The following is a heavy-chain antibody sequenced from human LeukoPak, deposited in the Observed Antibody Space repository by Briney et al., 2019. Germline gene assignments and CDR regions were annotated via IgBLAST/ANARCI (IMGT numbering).Heavy chain of an antibody. CDR2: ISSSGSTI. CDR3: ASLNSYCSGGSCYEASDY. D-gene: IGHD2-15*01. J-gene: IGHJ4*02. CDR1: GFTFSSYE. V-gene: IGHV3-48*03. Sequence: GGSLRLSCAASGFTFSSYEMNWVRQAPGKGLEWVSYISSSGSTIYYADSVKGRFTISRDNAKNSLYLQMNSLRAEDTAVYYCASLNSYCSGGSCYEASDYWGQGTLVTVSS.